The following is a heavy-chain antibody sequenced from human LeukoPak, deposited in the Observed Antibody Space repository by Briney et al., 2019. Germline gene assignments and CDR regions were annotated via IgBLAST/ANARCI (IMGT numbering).Heavy chain of an antibody. CDR2: IIPVFGTA. Sequence: ASVKVSCKASGGTFSSYAISWVRQAPGQGLEWMGGIIPVFGTANYAQKFQGRVTITADESTSTAYMELSSLRPEDTAVYYCATVGAGPFDPWGQGTLVTVSS. CDR3: ATVGAGPFDP. J-gene: IGHJ5*02. CDR1: GGTFSSYA. V-gene: IGHV1-69*13. D-gene: IGHD4/OR15-4a*01.